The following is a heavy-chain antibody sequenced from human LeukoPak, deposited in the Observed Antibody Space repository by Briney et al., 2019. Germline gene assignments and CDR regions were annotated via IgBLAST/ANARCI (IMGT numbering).Heavy chain of an antibody. Sequence: GGSLRLSYAVSGFSFSNYWMAWVRQAPGKGLEWVANIKQDGSEKYYVDSVKGRFTISRDNAKNSLYLQMNSLRAEDTAVYFCARREYSGSYADFDYWGQGTLVTVSS. CDR1: GFSFSNYW. V-gene: IGHV3-7*01. D-gene: IGHD1-26*01. J-gene: IGHJ4*02. CDR3: ARREYSGSYADFDY. CDR2: IKQDGSEK.